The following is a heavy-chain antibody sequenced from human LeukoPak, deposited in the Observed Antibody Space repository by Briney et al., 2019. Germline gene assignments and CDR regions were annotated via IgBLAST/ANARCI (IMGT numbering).Heavy chain of an antibody. J-gene: IGHJ3*02. CDR1: GGSFSSSSYY. Sequence: PSETLSLTCAVYGGSFSSSSYYWGWIRQPPGKGLEWIGSIYYSGSTYYNPSLKSRVTISVDTSKNQFSLKLSSVTAADTAVYYCARRPEGDDAFDIWGQGTMVTVSS. CDR2: IYYSGST. V-gene: IGHV4-39*01. D-gene: IGHD3-16*01. CDR3: ARRPEGDDAFDI.